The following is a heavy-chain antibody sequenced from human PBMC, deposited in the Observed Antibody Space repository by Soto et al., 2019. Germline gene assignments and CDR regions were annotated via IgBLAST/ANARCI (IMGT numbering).Heavy chain of an antibody. CDR1: GGNIIGNGGC. Sequence: SVTKCVTWSVAGGNIIGNGGCWSGKRKPPGKGLEYIGTIHFSGNTYYNPSLNSRVTISVDTSKNQFSLKLTSVTAADTALYYCARHRPQEDGSKKGFDYWGQGTPVTVS. J-gene: IGHJ4*02. CDR3: ARHRPQEDGSKKGFDY. V-gene: IGHV4-39*01. CDR2: IHFSGNT. D-gene: IGHD6-6*01.